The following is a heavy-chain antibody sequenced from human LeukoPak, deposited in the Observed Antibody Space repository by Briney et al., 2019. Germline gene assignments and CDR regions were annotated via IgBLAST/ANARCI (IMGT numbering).Heavy chain of an antibody. V-gene: IGHV3-21*01. CDR2: ISSSSSYI. J-gene: IGHJ4*02. Sequence: GGSLRLSCAASGFTFSSYSMNWVRQAPGKGLEWVSSISSSSSYIYYADSVKGRFTISRDNAKNSLYLQMNSLRAEDTAVYYCARAFGDSGGCFDYWGQGTLVTVSS. D-gene: IGHD6-19*01. CDR3: ARAFGDSGGCFDY. CDR1: GFTFSSYS.